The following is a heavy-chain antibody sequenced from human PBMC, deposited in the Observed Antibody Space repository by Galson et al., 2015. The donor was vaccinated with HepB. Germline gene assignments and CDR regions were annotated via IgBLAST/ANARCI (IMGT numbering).Heavy chain of an antibody. J-gene: IGHJ4*02. Sequence: SVKVSCKASGGTLSSYAISWVRQAPGQGLEWMGGIIPIFGTANYAQKFQGRVTITADESTSTAYMELSSLRSEDTAVYYCARQTRGYYEKFFDYWGQGTLVTVSS. CDR2: IIPIFGTA. CDR3: ARQTRGYYEKFFDY. V-gene: IGHV1-69*13. D-gene: IGHD3-22*01. CDR1: GGTLSSYA.